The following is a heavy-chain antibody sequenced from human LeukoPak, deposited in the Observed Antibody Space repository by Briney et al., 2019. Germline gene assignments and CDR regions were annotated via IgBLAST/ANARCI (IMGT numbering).Heavy chain of an antibody. CDR3: GRNLGLWFGEFDP. V-gene: IGHV3-21*01. J-gene: IGHJ5*02. CDR1: GSAFSSYS. D-gene: IGHD3-10*01. CDR2: TSSSSSYI. Sequence: GASLRPSCAASGSAFSSYSMSWIRQAPGKGLEWVSYTSSSSSYIFYSHSVKGRFTISRDNAKYSLYLQMISLTAEDTAVYYCGRNLGLWFGEFDPWGQGTLVTVSS.